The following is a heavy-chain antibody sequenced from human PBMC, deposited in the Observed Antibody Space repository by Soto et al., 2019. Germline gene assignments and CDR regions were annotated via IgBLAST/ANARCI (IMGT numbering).Heavy chain of an antibody. CDR1: GYSFTSYW. D-gene: IGHD5-12*01. Sequence: GESLKISCKGSGYSFTSYWIGWGRQMPGKGLEWMGIIYPGDSDTRYSPSFQGQVTISADKSISTAYLQWSSLKASDTAMYYCARVATMTFYYYYYMDVWGKGTPVTVSS. J-gene: IGHJ6*03. CDR2: IYPGDSDT. V-gene: IGHV5-51*01. CDR3: ARVATMTFYYYYYMDV.